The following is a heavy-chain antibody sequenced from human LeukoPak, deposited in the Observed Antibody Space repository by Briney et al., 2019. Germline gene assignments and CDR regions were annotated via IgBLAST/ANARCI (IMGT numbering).Heavy chain of an antibody. CDR2: IIPIFGIA. J-gene: IGHJ6*02. CDR3: ARDRRGPEGHYYGMDV. Sequence: ASVKVSCKASGGTFSSYAISWVRQAPGQGLEWMGRIIPIFGIANYAQKFQGRVMITADKSTSTAYMELSSLRSEDTAVYYCARDRRGPEGHYYGMDVWGQGTTVTVSS. CDR1: GGTFSSYA. V-gene: IGHV1-69*04.